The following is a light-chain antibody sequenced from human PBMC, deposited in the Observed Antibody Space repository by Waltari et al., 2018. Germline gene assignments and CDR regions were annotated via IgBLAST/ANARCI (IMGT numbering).Light chain of an antibody. CDR1: QSVNRA. CDR2: DAS. Sequence: EIVLTQPPATLSLSPGERVTLSCRASQSVNRALAWYQQKPGQAPRLLIYDASNRATGIPARFSGSGSGTDFTLTISSLEAEDFGVYYCQLRSNWRITFGQGTRLEIK. V-gene: IGKV3-11*01. J-gene: IGKJ5*01. CDR3: QLRSNWRIT.